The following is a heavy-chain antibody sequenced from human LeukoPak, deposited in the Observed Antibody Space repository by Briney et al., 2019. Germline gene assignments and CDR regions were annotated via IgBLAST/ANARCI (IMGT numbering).Heavy chain of an antibody. Sequence: GGSLTLSCAASGFTFSSYWMHWVRQAPGKGQVWVSRINSDGSSTSYADSVKGRFTISRDNAKNTLYLQMNSLRAEDTAVYYCAREAVEYSSGLDYWGQGTLVTVSS. J-gene: IGHJ4*02. D-gene: IGHD6-19*01. V-gene: IGHV3-74*01. CDR3: AREAVEYSSGLDY. CDR2: INSDGSST. CDR1: GFTFSSYW.